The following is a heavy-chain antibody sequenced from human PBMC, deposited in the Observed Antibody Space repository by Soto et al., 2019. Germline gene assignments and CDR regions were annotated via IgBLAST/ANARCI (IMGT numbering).Heavy chain of an antibody. V-gene: IGHV3-23*01. J-gene: IGHJ6*02. CDR1: GFTFSSYA. CDR3: AKDRDGAAAGPTKFYGMDV. CDR2: ISGSGDST. Sequence: EVQLLESGGGLVQPGGSLRLSCAASGFTFSSYAMSWVRQAPGKGLEWVSVISGSGDSTYYADSVRGRFTISRDNSKNTLYLQMNSLRAEDTAVYSCAKDRDGAAAGPTKFYGMDVWGQGPTVTVSS. D-gene: IGHD6-13*01.